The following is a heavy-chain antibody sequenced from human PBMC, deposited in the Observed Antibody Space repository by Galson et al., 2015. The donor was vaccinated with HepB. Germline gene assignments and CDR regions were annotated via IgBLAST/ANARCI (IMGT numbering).Heavy chain of an antibody. J-gene: IGHJ6*02. CDR2: IYYSGST. CDR1: GYSISSSNR. V-gene: IGHV4-28*01. CDR3: ARLQPGVVDV. D-gene: IGHD4-11*01. Sequence: ETLSLTCAVSGYSISSSNRWGWIRQPPGKGLEWIGYIYYSGSTYYNPSLKSRVTMSVDTSKNQFSLKLSSVTAVDTAVYYCARLQPGVVDVWGQGATVTVSS.